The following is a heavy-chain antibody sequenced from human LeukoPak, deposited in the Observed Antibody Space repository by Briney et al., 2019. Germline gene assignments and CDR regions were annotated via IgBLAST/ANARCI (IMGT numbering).Heavy chain of an antibody. D-gene: IGHD1-26*01. CDR2: ISSSGSTI. CDR1: GFTFSDYY. J-gene: IGHJ4*02. V-gene: IGHV3-11*04. CDR3: AKRWDSTWSYFDL. Sequence: GGSLRLSCAASGFTFSDYYMSWIRQAPGKGLEWVSYISSSGSTIYYADSVKGRFTISRDDSQNTLYLQMNSLTVEDTAVYYCAKRWDSTWSYFDLWGQGTLVTVSS.